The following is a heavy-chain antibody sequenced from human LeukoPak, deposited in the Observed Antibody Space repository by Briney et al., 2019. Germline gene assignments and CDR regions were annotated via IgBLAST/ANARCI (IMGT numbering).Heavy chain of an antibody. CDR1: GFTFSSYG. Sequence: PGGSLSLSCAASGFTFSSYGMHWVRQAPGKGLEWVAFIRYDGSNKYYADSVKGRFTISRDNSKNTLYLQMNSLRAEDTAVYYCAKDDAYYYGSGTCFDYWGQGTLVTVSS. CDR3: AKDDAYYYGSGTCFDY. D-gene: IGHD3-10*01. CDR2: IRYDGSNK. J-gene: IGHJ4*02. V-gene: IGHV3-30*02.